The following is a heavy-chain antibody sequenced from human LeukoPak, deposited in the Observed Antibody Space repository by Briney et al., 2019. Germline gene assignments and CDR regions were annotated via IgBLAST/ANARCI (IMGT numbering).Heavy chain of an antibody. CDR2: ISSSSSYI. V-gene: IGHV3-21*01. CDR3: ARVTYFDWMGLGY. J-gene: IGHJ4*02. Sequence: GGSLRLSCAASGFTFSSYSMNWVRQAPGKGLEWVSSISSSSSYIYYTDSVKGRFTISRDNAKNSLYLQMNSLRAEDTAVYYCARVTYFDWMGLGYWGQGTLVTVSS. CDR1: GFTFSSYS. D-gene: IGHD3-9*01.